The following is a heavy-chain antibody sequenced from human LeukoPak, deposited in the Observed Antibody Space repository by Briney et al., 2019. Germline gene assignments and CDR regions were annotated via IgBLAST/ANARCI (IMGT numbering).Heavy chain of an antibody. D-gene: IGHD6-13*01. CDR1: GYTFTSYG. V-gene: IGHV1-18*01. J-gene: IGHJ4*02. CDR2: ISAYNGNT. CDR3: AKGRSSQQLAHFDY. Sequence: GASVKVSCKASGYTFTSYGISWVRQAPGQGLEWMGWISAYNGNTNYAQKLQGRVTMTTDTSTSTVYMELSSLRSEDTAVYYCAKGRSSQQLAHFDYWGQGTLVTVSS.